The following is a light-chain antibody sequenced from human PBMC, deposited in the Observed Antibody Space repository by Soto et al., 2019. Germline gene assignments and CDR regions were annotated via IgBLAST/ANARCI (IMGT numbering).Light chain of an antibody. CDR1: QSVTGSY. CDR3: QQYGSSPPT. J-gene: IGKJ1*01. V-gene: IGKV3-20*01. Sequence: EIVLTQSPGTLSLSPGERVTLSCGASQSVTGSYLAWYQQRPGQAPRLLIYGASSRATGIPDRSSGSGSGTDFTLTISRLEPEAFAVDCGQQYGSSPPTFGQGIKVE. CDR2: GAS.